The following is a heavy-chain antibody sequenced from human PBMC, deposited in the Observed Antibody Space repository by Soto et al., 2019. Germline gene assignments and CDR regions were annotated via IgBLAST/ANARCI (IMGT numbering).Heavy chain of an antibody. CDR2: INPSGGST. CDR1: GYTFTSYY. V-gene: IGHV1-46*03. D-gene: IGHD5-12*01. J-gene: IGHJ4*02. Sequence: QVQLVQSGAEVKKPGASVKVSCKASGYTFTSYYMHWVRQAPGQGLEWMGIINPSGGSTSYAQKSQGRVTMTRDTSTSTVYMELSSLRSEDTDVYYCAREGRSDSGYDFHERGVFDYWGQGTLVTVSS. CDR3: AREGRSDSGYDFHERGVFDY.